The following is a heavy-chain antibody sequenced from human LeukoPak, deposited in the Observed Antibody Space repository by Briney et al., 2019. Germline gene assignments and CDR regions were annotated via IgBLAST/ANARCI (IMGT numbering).Heavy chain of an antibody. CDR2: INQDGSEK. V-gene: IGHV3-7*01. Sequence: PGASLRLSCAASGFTFSSYAMSWVRQAPGKGLEWVAYINQDGSEKNYVDSVKGRFTISRDNAKNSLYLQMNSLRAEDTAVYYCASAAGWESAYWGQGTLVTVSS. CDR3: ASAAGWESAY. CDR1: GFTFSSYA. D-gene: IGHD1-26*01. J-gene: IGHJ4*02.